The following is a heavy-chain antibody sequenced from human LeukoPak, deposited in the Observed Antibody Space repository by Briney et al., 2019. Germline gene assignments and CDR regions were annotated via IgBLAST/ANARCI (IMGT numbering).Heavy chain of an antibody. V-gene: IGHV1-2*06. CDR2: IIPNSGAT. CDR1: GYIFTAYH. J-gene: IGHJ3*02. D-gene: IGHD2-15*01. CDR3: ARGISGGLDI. Sequence: ASVKVSCKPSGYIFTAYHLHWVRQAPGQGLEWMGRIIPNSGATNYAQNFQGRATMTRDTSISTAYMELSRLSPDNTAVYYCARGISGGLDIWGQGTKVTVSS.